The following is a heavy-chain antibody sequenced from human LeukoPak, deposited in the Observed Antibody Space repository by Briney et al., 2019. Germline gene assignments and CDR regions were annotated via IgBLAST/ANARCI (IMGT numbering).Heavy chain of an antibody. V-gene: IGHV4-30-4*01. J-gene: IGHJ4*02. CDR2: IYYSGST. CDR3: ARGLVLLWFGAPEAPPDY. D-gene: IGHD3-10*01. CDR1: SGSLSSGDYY. Sequence: SQTLSLTCTVSSGSLSSGDYYWSWLRQPPGTGLEWLGYIYYSGSTYYNPSLKSRVTISVDTSKNQFSLKLSSVTAADTAVYYCARGLVLLWFGAPEAPPDYWGQGTLVTVSS.